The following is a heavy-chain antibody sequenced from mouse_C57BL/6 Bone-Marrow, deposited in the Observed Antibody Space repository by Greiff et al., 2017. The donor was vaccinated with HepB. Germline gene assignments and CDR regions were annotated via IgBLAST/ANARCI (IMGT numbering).Heavy chain of an antibody. J-gene: IGHJ2*01. D-gene: IGHD4-1*01. CDR2: ISDGGSYT. CDR1: GFTFSSYA. Sequence: EVMLVESGGGLVKPGGSLKLSCAASGFTFSSYAMSWVRQTPEKRLEWVATISDGGSYTYYPDNVKGRFTISRDNAKNNLYLQMSHLKSEDTAMYYCARELTGRRGLDYRGQGTTLTVSS. V-gene: IGHV5-4*01. CDR3: ARELTGRRGLDY.